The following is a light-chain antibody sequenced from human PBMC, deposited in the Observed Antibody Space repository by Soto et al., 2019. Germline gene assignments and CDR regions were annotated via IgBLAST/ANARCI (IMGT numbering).Light chain of an antibody. CDR3: CSYAGSTDAV. Sequence: QSALTQPASVSGSPGQSITISCTGTSSDVGSYNLVSWYQQHPGKAPKLMIYEGSKRPSGVSNRFSGSKSGNTASLTISGLQAEDEADYYCCSYAGSTDAVFGGWTQLTVL. CDR2: EGS. CDR1: SSDVGSYNL. V-gene: IGLV2-23*01. J-gene: IGLJ2*01.